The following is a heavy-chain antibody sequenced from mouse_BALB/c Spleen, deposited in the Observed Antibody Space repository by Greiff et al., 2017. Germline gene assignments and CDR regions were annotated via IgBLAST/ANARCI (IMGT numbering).Heavy chain of an antibody. CDR1: GYSITSGYY. CDR3: ARVGYGSSSYYYAMDY. D-gene: IGHD1-1*01. Sequence: EVKLQESGPGLVKPSQSLSLTCSVTGYSITSGYYWNWIRQFPGNKLEWMGYISYDGSNNYNPSLKNRISITRDTSKNQFFLKLNSVTTEDTATYYWARVGYGSSSYYYAMDYWGQGTSVTVSS. V-gene: IGHV3-6*02. CDR2: ISYDGSN. J-gene: IGHJ4*01.